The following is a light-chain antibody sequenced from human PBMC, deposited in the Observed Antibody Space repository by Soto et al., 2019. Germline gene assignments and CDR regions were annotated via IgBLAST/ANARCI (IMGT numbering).Light chain of an antibody. J-gene: IGKJ1*01. Sequence: IQVTQSPPTLSASVGDRVTITCRASQTISTWMAWYQQKPGKAPKLLVYDASTLQSGVASRFSGSGSGTDFTLTISSLHPDDFATYYCQQYNSYSPTFGQGTKVDIK. CDR3: QQYNSYSPT. V-gene: IGKV1-5*01. CDR1: QTISTW. CDR2: DAS.